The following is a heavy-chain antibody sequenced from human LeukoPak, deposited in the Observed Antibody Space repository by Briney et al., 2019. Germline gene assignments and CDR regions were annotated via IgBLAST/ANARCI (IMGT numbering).Heavy chain of an antibody. D-gene: IGHD5-18*01. V-gene: IGHV3-48*01. Sequence: GGSLRLSCAASGFTFSSYSMNWVRQAPGKGLEWVSYISSSSSTIYYADSVKGRFSISRDNSKNTLYLQMNSLRAEDTAVYYCARRAPGGYSYGYYYYYYMDVWGKGTTVTISS. J-gene: IGHJ6*03. CDR3: ARRAPGGYSYGYYYYYYMDV. CDR1: GFTFSSYS. CDR2: ISSSSSTI.